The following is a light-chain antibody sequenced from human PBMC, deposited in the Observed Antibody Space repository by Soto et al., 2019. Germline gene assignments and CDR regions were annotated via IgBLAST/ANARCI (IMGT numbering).Light chain of an antibody. CDR2: AAS. CDR3: QKYNSAPQIT. Sequence: DIQMTQSPSSLSASVGDRVTITCRASQGISNYLAWYQQKPGKVPKLLIYAASTLQSGVPSRFSGSGSWTDFTLTISSLQPEDVATYYCQKYNSAPQITFGQGTRLEIK. J-gene: IGKJ5*01. V-gene: IGKV1-27*01. CDR1: QGISNY.